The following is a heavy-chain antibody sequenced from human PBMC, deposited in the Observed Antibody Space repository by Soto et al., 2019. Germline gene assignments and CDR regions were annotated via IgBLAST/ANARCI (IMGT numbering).Heavy chain of an antibody. CDR3: AKDRAAVTGAYYYYAMDV. Sequence: EVQLVESGGVVVQPGGSLRLSCAASGFTFDDYTMHWVRQAPGKRLEWVSLISWDGGKTYYADSVKGRFTISRDNSKNSLHLQMNSLTTEDSASYYCAKDRAAVTGAYYYYAMDVWGQGTTVTVSS. D-gene: IGHD6-19*01. CDR2: ISWDGGKT. CDR1: GFTFDDYT. J-gene: IGHJ6*02. V-gene: IGHV3-43*01.